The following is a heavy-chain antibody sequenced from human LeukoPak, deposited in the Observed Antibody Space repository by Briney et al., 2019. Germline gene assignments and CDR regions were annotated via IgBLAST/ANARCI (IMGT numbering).Heavy chain of an antibody. D-gene: IGHD5-18*01. V-gene: IGHV1-18*01. CDR1: GYTFTSYG. CDR3: ARDALAARGYSYGYYPDY. CDR2: ISAYNGNT. J-gene: IGHJ4*02. Sequence: ASVKVSCKAPGYTFTSYGISWVRQAPGQGLEWMGWISAYNGNTNYAQKLQGRVTMTTDTSTSTAYMELRSLRSDDTAVYYCARDALAARGYSYGYYPDYWGQGTLVTVSS.